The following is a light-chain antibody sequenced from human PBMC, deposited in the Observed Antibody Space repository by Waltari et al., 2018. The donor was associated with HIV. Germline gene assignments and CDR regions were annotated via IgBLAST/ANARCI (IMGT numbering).Light chain of an antibody. Sequence: EIVLKQSPATLSLSPGERATLSCRASQNIRTYLAWYQQKPGQAPRLLISDVSNRATGIPARFSGSGSGTDFTLTISSLEPEDFAVYYCQRRDNWPPWTFGQGTKVEI. J-gene: IGKJ1*01. CDR2: DVS. V-gene: IGKV3-11*01. CDR1: QNIRTY. CDR3: QRRDNWPPWT.